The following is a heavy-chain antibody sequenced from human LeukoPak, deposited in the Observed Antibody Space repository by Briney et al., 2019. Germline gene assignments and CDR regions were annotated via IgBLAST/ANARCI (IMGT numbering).Heavy chain of an antibody. V-gene: IGHV3-21*01. CDR2: ITSSSSYI. Sequence: RGSLRLSCAASAFTFSSNTMSWVRQAPGEGLEWVSSITSSSSYIYYADSVKGRFTISNHNAKNSLYLQMNSLRAEDTAVYYCARHVVAVGFDYWGQGTLVTVSS. CDR1: AFTFSSNT. CDR3: ARHVVAVGFDY. D-gene: IGHD3-22*01. J-gene: IGHJ4*02.